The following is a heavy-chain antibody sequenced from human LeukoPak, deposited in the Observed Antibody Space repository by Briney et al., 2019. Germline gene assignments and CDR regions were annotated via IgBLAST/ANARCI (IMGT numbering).Heavy chain of an antibody. CDR1: GGTFSSYA. CDR3: ARDRGNHWYFDL. Sequence: GASVNVSCKASGGTFSSYAISWVRQAAGQGLEGMGGIIPIFGTANYAQKFQGRVTITADESTSTAYMELSSLRSEDTAVYYCARDRGNHWYFDLWGRGTLVTVSS. D-gene: IGHD3-10*01. CDR2: IIPIFGTA. V-gene: IGHV1-69*13. J-gene: IGHJ2*01.